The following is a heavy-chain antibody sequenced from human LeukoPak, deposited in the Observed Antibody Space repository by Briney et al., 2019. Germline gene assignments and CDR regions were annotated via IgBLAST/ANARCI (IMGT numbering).Heavy chain of an antibody. Sequence: SGGSLRLSCAASGFTFSSYAMIWVRQAPGKGLDWVSSISDNGDDTYYADSVKGRFTISRDESTNTLYLQMNSLRADDTAVYYCAKGYYGNYVAVDYWGQGTLVTVSS. CDR1: GFTFSSYA. V-gene: IGHV3-23*01. CDR3: AKGYYGNYVAVDY. D-gene: IGHD4-11*01. CDR2: ISDNGDDT. J-gene: IGHJ4*02.